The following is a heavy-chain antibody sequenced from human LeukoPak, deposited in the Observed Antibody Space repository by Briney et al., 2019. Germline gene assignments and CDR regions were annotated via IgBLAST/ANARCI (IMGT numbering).Heavy chain of an antibody. V-gene: IGHV3-23*01. D-gene: IGHD5-12*01. CDR1: GFTFSSYA. Sequence: GGSLRLSCAASGFTFSSYAMAWVRQAPGKGLDWVSAISGSGDYTYYADSVKGRFTISRDNSKNTLYLQMNSLRVEDTAVYYCARVDYSNWFDPWGQGTLVTVSS. J-gene: IGHJ5*02. CDR3: ARVDYSNWFDP. CDR2: ISGSGDYT.